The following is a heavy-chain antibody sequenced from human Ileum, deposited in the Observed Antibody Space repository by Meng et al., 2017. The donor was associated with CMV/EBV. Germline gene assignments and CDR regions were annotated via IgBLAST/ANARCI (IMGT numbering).Heavy chain of an antibody. CDR3: ARDIAARGVYFDY. D-gene: IGHD6-6*01. CDR1: GFTFSDYT. Sequence: GESLKISCAASGFTFSDYTMNWVRQAPGKGLEWVSSIGSSGSPIFYADSVKGRFTLSRDNAKNSLYLQMNSLRAEDTAVYYCARDIAARGVYFDYWGQGTLVTVSS. J-gene: IGHJ4*02. CDR2: IGSSGSPI. V-gene: IGHV3-21*01.